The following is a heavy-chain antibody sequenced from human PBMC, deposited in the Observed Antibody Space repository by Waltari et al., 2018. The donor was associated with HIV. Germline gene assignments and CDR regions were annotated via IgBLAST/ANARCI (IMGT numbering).Heavy chain of an antibody. CDR3: ARAYGSEIWGAYYFDY. CDR1: GGSISSYY. Sequence: QVQLQESGPGLVKPSETLSLTCTVSGGSISSYYWSWIRQPAGKGLEWIGRIYTSGRTNHNPSLKSRVTMSVDTSKNQFSLKLSSVTAADTAVYYCARAYGSEIWGAYYFDYWGQGTLVTVSS. CDR2: IYTSGRT. J-gene: IGHJ4*02. V-gene: IGHV4-4*07. D-gene: IGHD3-10*01.